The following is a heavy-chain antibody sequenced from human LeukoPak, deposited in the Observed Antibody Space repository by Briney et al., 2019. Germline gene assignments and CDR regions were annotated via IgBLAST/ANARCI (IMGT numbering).Heavy chain of an antibody. CDR3: AGDRGIVGAMSYFDY. Sequence: GGSLRLSCAASGFTFSSYSMNWVRQAPGKGLEWVSSISSSSSYIYYADSVKGRFTISRDNAKNSLYLQMNSLRAEDTAVYYCAGDRGIVGAMSYFDYWGQGTLVTVSS. J-gene: IGHJ4*02. D-gene: IGHD1-26*01. V-gene: IGHV3-21*01. CDR1: GFTFSSYS. CDR2: ISSSSSYI.